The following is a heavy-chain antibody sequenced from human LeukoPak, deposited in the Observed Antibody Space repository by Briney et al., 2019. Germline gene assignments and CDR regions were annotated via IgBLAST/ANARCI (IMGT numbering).Heavy chain of an antibody. J-gene: IGHJ4*02. D-gene: IGHD6-19*01. V-gene: IGHV7-4-1*02. Sequence: ASVKVSCKASGYTFTSYAMNWVRQAPGQGLEWMGWINTNTGNPTYAQGFTGRFVFSLDTSVSTAYLQISSLKAEDTAVYYCAREGPWGIAVAGTSYWGQGTLVTVSS. CDR3: AREGPWGIAVAGTSY. CDR2: INTNTGNP. CDR1: GYTFTSYA.